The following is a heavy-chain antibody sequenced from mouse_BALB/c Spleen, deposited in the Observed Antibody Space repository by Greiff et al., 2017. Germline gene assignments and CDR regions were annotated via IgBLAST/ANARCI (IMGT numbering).Heavy chain of an antibody. CDR3: ARYPSYYYGRGYAMDY. CDR2: ISYSGST. D-gene: IGHD1-1*01. CDR1: GDSITSGY. Sequence: EVMLVESGPSLVKPSQTLSLTCSVTGDSITSGYWNWIRKFPGNKLEYMGYISYSGSTYYNPSLKSRISITRDTSKNQYYLQLNSVTTEDTATYYCARYPSYYYGRGYAMDYWGQGTSVTVSS. V-gene: IGHV3-8*02. J-gene: IGHJ4*01.